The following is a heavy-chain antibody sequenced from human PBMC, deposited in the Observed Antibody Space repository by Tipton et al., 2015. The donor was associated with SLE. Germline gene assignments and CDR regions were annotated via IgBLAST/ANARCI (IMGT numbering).Heavy chain of an antibody. Sequence: QLVQSGAEVKKPGASVKVSCKASGYTFTSYGISWVRQAPGQGLEWMGWISAYNGNTNYAQKLQGRVTMTTDTSTSTAYMELRSLRSDDTAVYYCARDRADTISWFDYYYYYGMDVWGQGTTVTVSS. CDR2: ISAYNGNT. V-gene: IGHV1-18*01. J-gene: IGHJ6*02. CDR3: ARDRADTISWFDYYYYYGMDV. D-gene: IGHD3-3*01. CDR1: GYTFTSYG.